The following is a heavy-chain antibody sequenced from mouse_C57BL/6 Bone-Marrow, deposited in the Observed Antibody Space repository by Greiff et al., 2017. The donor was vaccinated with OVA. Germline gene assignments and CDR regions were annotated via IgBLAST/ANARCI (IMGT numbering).Heavy chain of an antibody. Sequence: EVQLQESGPGLVKPSQSLSLTCSVTGYSITSGYYWNWIRQFPGNKLEWMGYISYDGSNNYNPSLKNRISITRDTSKNQFFLKLNSVTTEDTATYYCARDDGSSLEYFDVWGTGTTVTVSS. D-gene: IGHD1-1*01. CDR3: ARDDGSSLEYFDV. CDR1: GYSITSGYY. V-gene: IGHV3-6*01. J-gene: IGHJ1*03. CDR2: ISYDGSN.